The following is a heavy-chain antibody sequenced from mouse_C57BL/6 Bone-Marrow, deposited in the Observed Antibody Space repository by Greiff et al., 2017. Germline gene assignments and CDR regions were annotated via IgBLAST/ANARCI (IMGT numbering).Heavy chain of an antibody. CDR1: GYTFTDYY. V-gene: IGHV1-19*01. J-gene: IGHJ4*01. CDR2: INPYNGGT. CDR3: AQLPPYAMDY. Sequence: EVQLQQSGPVLVKPGASVKMSCKASGYTFTDYYMNWVKQSHGKSLEWIGVINPYNGGTSYNQKFKGKATLTVDKSSSTAYMELNSLTSEDSAVYYCAQLPPYAMDYWGQGTSVTVSS. D-gene: IGHD3-1*01.